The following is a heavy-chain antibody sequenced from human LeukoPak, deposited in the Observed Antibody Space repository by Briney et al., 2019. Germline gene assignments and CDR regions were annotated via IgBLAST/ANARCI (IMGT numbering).Heavy chain of an antibody. CDR2: IYYSGST. Sequence: SETLSLTCTVSGGSISSSSYYWGWIRQPPGKGLEWIGSIYYSGSTYYNPSLKSRVTISVDTFKNQFSLKLSSVTAADTAVYYCARHPVGAIPLDYWGQGTLVTVSS. D-gene: IGHD1-26*01. CDR3: ARHPVGAIPLDY. V-gene: IGHV4-39*01. CDR1: GGSISSSSYY. J-gene: IGHJ4*02.